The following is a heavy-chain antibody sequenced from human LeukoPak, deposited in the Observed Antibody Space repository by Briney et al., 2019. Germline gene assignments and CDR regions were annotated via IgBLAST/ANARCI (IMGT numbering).Heavy chain of an antibody. CDR1: GGTFSSYA. CDR2: IIPIFGTA. V-gene: IGHV1-69*13. D-gene: IGHD3-22*01. J-gene: IGHJ4*02. CDR3: ARDPDYDSGY. Sequence: ASVKVSCRASGGTFSSYAISWVRQAPGQGLEWMGGIIPIFGTANYAQKFQGRVTITADESTSTAYMELSSLRSEDTAVYYCARDPDYDSGYWGQGTLVTVSS.